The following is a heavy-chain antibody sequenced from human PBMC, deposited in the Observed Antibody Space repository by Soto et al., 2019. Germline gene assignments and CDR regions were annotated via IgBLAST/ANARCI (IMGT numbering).Heavy chain of an antibody. V-gene: IGHV3-30*18. CDR1: GFTFSSYG. J-gene: IGHJ4*02. Sequence: SCASSGFTFSSYGMHWVRQAPGKGLEWVAVISYDGSNKYYADSVKGRFTISRDNSKNTLYLQMNSLRAEDTAVYYCAKGALGYCSGGSCRTPLDYWGQGTLGTVSA. D-gene: IGHD2-15*01. CDR3: AKGALGYCSGGSCRTPLDY. CDR2: ISYDGSNK.